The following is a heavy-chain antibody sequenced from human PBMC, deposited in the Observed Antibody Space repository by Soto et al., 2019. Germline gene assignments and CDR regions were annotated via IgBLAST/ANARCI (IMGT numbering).Heavy chain of an antibody. CDR2: IYHSGST. J-gene: IGHJ4*02. CDR1: GDSISSGGYS. D-gene: IGHD4-17*01. CDR3: ARASTTVTTLDY. V-gene: IGHV4-30-2*01. Sequence: PSETLSLTCAVSGDSISSGGYSWNWIRQPPGKGLEWIGYIYHSGSTYYNPSLKSRVTISVDRSKNQFSLKLSSVTAADTAVYYCARASTTVTTLDYWGQGTLVTVSS.